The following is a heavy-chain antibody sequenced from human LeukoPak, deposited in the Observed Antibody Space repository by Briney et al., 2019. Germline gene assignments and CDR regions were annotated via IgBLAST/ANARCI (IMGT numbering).Heavy chain of an antibody. J-gene: IGHJ3*02. V-gene: IGHV4-59*01. Sequence: PSETLSLTCAVYGGSFSGYYWSWIRQPPGKGLEWIGYIYYSGSTNYNPSLKSRVTISVDTSKNQFSLKLSSVTAADTAVYYCARVVPAARAFDIWGQGTMVTVSS. CDR1: GGSFSGYY. CDR2: IYYSGST. D-gene: IGHD2-2*01. CDR3: ARVVPAARAFDI.